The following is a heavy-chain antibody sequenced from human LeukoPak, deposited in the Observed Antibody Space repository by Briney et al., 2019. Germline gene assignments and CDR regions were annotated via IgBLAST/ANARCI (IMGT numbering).Heavy chain of an antibody. V-gene: IGHV3-73*01. D-gene: IGHD1-26*01. Sequence: GGSLRLSCVASGFTFSDSAIHWVRQSSGKGLEWIGHMDKETNLYATALAASVKGRFTASRDDSKNTAYLHMNSLKTEDTALYYCTRDSGTYNWFDPWGQGTLVTVSS. CDR2: MDKETNLYAT. CDR1: GFTFSDSA. CDR3: TRDSGTYNWFDP. J-gene: IGHJ5*02.